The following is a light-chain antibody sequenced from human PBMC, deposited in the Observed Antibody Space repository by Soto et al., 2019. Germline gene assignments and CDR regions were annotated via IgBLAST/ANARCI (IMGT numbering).Light chain of an antibody. CDR3: QQSYSSPPT. Sequence: IQMTQSPSSLSASVGDRVTITCRASQGIRTELSWYQQKPGKAPNLLIYSASTVQTGVPSRFSGSRSGPDFTLTISSLQPEDFATYYCQQSYSSPPTFGQGTKVDIK. CDR2: SAS. CDR1: QGIRTE. J-gene: IGKJ1*01. V-gene: IGKV1-39*01.